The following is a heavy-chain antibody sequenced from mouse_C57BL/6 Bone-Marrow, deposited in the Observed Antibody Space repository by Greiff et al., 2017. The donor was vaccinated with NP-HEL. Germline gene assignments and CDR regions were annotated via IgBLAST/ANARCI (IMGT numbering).Heavy chain of an antibody. CDR3: ARGDYDYVYWYFDV. D-gene: IGHD2-4*01. J-gene: IGHJ1*03. Sequence: LEWVATISDGGSYTYYPDNVKGRFTISRDNAKNNLYLQMSHLKSEDTAMYYCARGDYDYVYWYFDVWGTGTTVTVSS. V-gene: IGHV5-4*01. CDR2: ISDGGSYT.